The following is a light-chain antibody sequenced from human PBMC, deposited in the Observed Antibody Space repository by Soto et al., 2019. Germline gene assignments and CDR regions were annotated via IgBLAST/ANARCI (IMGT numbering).Light chain of an antibody. Sequence: QSALTQPRSVSGSPGQSVTISCTGTSSDVGGYNYVSWYQQYPGKAPKLMIYDVVHRPSGVPDRFSGSKSGTTASLTISGLQAEDEADYYCCSYAGSNNLVFGGGTKVTVL. V-gene: IGLV2-11*01. CDR3: CSYAGSNNLV. J-gene: IGLJ2*01. CDR2: DVV. CDR1: SSDVGGYNY.